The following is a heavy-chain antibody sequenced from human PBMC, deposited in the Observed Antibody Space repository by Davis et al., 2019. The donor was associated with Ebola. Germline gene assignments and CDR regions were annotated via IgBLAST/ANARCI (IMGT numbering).Heavy chain of an antibody. D-gene: IGHD1-26*01. CDR3: AKDLRARIVGATNDY. Sequence: GESLKISCTDSVITFSSYGMHWVRQAPGKGLEWVAVISYDGSNKYYADSVKGRFTISKDNSKNTLYLQMNSLRAEDTAVYYCAKDLRARIVGATNDYWGQGTLVTVSS. CDR1: VITFSSYG. CDR2: ISYDGSNK. V-gene: IGHV3-30*18. J-gene: IGHJ4*02.